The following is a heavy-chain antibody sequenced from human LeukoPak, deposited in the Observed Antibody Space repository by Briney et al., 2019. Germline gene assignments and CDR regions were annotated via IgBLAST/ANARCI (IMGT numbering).Heavy chain of an antibody. Sequence: SETLSLTCTVSGGSISSGDYYWSWICQPPGKGLEWIGYIYYSGSTYYNPSLKSRVTISVDTSKNQFSLKLSSVTAADTAVYYCARVNLHDYGAHFDYWGQGTLVTVSS. D-gene: IGHD4-17*01. CDR3: ARVNLHDYGAHFDY. CDR2: IYYSGST. J-gene: IGHJ4*02. CDR1: GGSISSGDYY. V-gene: IGHV4-30-4*08.